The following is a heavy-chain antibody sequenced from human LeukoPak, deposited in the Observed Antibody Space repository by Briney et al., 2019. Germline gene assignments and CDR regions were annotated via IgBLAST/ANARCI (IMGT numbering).Heavy chain of an antibody. D-gene: IGHD3-16*01. CDR2: IHYSGST. V-gene: IGHV4-59*01. Sequence: ETLSLTCTVSGGSISSSYWNWIRQPPGKGLEWIGYIHYSGSTNYNPSLKSRVTISVDTSKNQLSLRLTSVTAADTAVYYCARDMGVWGQGTMVTVSS. J-gene: IGHJ3*01. CDR1: GGSISSSY. CDR3: ARDMGV.